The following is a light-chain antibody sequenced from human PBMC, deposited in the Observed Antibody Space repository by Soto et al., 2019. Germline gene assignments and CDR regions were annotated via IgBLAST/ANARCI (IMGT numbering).Light chain of an antibody. CDR2: GAS. CDR1: QSLLYSANNKNY. J-gene: IGKJ1*01. V-gene: IGKV4-1*01. CDR3: PQYYNTPQT. Sequence: DIVMTQSPDSLAVSLGERAAINCKSSQSLLYSANNKNYLAWYQQKPGQPPKLLIYGASTRESGVPDRFSGSGSGTDFTLTISSLQAEDAAVYYCPQYYNTPQTFGQGTKVEVK.